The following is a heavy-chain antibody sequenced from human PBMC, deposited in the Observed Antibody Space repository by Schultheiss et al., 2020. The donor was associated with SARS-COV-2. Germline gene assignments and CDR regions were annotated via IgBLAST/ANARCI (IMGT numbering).Heavy chain of an antibody. V-gene: IGHV4-4*07. CDR3: ARVEPYYDILTGYFPGNYFDY. D-gene: IGHD3-9*01. Sequence: SQTLSLTCTVSGGSISSYYWSWIREPAGKGLEWIGRIYTSGSTNYNPSLKSRVTMSVDTSKNQFSLKLSSVTAADTAVYYCARVEPYYDILTGYFPGNYFDYWGQGTLVTVSS. CDR1: GGSISSYY. CDR2: IYTSGST. J-gene: IGHJ4*02.